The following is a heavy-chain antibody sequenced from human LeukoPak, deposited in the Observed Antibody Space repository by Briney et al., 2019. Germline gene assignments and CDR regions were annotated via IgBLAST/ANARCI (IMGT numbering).Heavy chain of an antibody. CDR2: INTDGTVT. D-gene: IGHD6-19*01. CDR3: ATKQWLAPPPDS. J-gene: IGHJ4*02. CDR1: GFTSSKYW. V-gene: IGHV3-74*01. Sequence: PGGSLRLSCAASGFTSSKYWMLWVRQAPGKGLESVSRINTDGTVTTYADSVKGRFTVSRDNADSTMFLQMNSVRDEDTAVYYCATKQWLAPPPDSWGQGTPVTVSS.